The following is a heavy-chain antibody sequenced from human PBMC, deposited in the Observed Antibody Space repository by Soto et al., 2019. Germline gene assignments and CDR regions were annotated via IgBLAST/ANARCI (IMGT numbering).Heavy chain of an antibody. J-gene: IGHJ6*02. CDR2: IYHSGST. Sequence: QLQLQESGSGLVKPSQTLSLTCAVSGGSISSGGYSWSWIRQPPGKGLEWIGYIYHSGSTYYNPSLKSRVTIAVDRSKIQFSLKLSSVTAADTAVYYCATSAPLDYYYGMDVWGQGTTVNVSS. V-gene: IGHV4-30-2*01. CDR3: ATSAPLDYYYGMDV. CDR1: GGSISSGGYS.